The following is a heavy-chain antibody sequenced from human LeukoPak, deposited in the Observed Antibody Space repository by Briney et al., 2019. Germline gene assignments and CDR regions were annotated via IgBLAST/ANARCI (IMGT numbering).Heavy chain of an antibody. CDR2: INAGNGNT. CDR1: GYTFTSYA. Sequence: ASVKVSCKASGYTFTSYAKHWVRQAPGQRLEWMGWINAGNGNTKYSQKFQGRVTITRDTSASTAYMELSSLRSEDTAVYYCARTLNYYYGMDVWGKGTTVTVSS. V-gene: IGHV1-3*01. J-gene: IGHJ6*04. CDR3: ARTLNYYYGMDV.